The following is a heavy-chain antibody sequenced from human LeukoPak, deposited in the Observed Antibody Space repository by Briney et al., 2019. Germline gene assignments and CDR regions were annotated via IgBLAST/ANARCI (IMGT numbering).Heavy chain of an antibody. J-gene: IGHJ5*02. CDR2: ISAYNGNT. V-gene: IGHV1-18*01. CDR1: GYTFTSYG. Sequence: ASVKVSCKASGYTFTSYGISWVRQAPGQGLEWMGWISAYNGNTNYAQKLQGRVTMTTDTSTSTAYMELRSLRSDDTAVYYCARDRNSIAVAEEDWFDPWGQGTLVTVSS. D-gene: IGHD6-19*01. CDR3: ARDRNSIAVAEEDWFDP.